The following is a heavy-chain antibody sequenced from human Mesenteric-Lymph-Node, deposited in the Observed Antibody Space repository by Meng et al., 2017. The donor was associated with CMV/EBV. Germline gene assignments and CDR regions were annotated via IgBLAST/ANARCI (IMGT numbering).Heavy chain of an antibody. CDR1: GGSFSGYY. CDR2: INHSGST. CDR3: ARHQRWLKSEGGFNY. Sequence: GAGLLTPPETLSRARAVYGGSFSGYYWSWIRQPPGKGLEWIGEINHSGSTNYHPSLKSRVTISVDTSKNQFSLKLSSVTAADTAVYYCARHQRWLKSEGGFNYWGQGTLVTVSS. J-gene: IGHJ4*02. D-gene: IGHD4-23*01. V-gene: IGHV4-34*01.